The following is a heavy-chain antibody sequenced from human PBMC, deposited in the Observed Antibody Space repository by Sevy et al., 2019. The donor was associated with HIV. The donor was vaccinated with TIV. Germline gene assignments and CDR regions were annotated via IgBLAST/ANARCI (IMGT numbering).Heavy chain of an antibody. CDR3: ARESGSNWYFDL. D-gene: IGHD1-26*01. J-gene: IGHJ2*01. CDR1: GFTFSNYG. Sequence: GGSLRLSCAASGFTFSNYGMHWVRQAPGKGLGWVGAIFSDANIKYYVDSVKGRFAISRDNSKNTVYLQMNSLRAEDTAVYSCARESGSNWYFDLWGRGTPVTVSS. CDR2: IFSDANIK. V-gene: IGHV3-33*01.